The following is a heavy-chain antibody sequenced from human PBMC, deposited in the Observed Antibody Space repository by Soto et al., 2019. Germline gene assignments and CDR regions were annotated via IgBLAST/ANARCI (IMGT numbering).Heavy chain of an antibody. CDR1: GYTFTTYG. CDR3: ANKDPRRDGYNLMYFDY. CDR2: IIPIFGTA. J-gene: IGHJ4*02. D-gene: IGHD5-12*01. V-gene: IGHV1-69*13. Sequence: SVKVSCKASGYTFTTYGISWVRQAPGQGLEWMGGIIPIFGTANYAQKFQGRVTITADESTSTAYMELSSLRSEDTAVYYCANKDPRRDGYNLMYFDYWGQGTLVTVSS.